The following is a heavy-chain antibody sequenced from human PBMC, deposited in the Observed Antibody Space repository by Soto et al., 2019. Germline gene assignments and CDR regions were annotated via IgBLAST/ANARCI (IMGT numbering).Heavy chain of an antibody. V-gene: IGHV2-5*01. J-gene: IGHJ5*02. CDR2: IYWNDDK. Sequence: QITLKESGPTLVKPTQTLTLTCPFSGFSLSTSGVGVGWIRQPPGKALEGLALIYWNDDKRYSPSLKSSLTITKDTSKYQVVLTMTNMDPVDTATYYGAHRPRVVVVAATPDWFDPWGQGTLVTVSS. CDR3: AHRPRVVVVAATPDWFDP. CDR1: GFSLSTSGVG. D-gene: IGHD2-15*01.